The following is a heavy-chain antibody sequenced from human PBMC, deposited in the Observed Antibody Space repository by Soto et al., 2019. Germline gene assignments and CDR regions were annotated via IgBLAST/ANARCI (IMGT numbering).Heavy chain of an antibody. CDR3: ATTVTTRFDY. Sequence: ESVGGVVQPGRSLRLSCAASGFTFSSYAMHWVRQAPGKGLEWVAVISYDGSNKYYADSVKGRFTISRDNSKNTLYLQMNSLRAEDTAVYYCATTVTTRFDYWGQGTLVTVSS. CDR2: ISYDGSNK. J-gene: IGHJ4*02. CDR1: GFTFSSYA. D-gene: IGHD4-17*01. V-gene: IGHV3-30-3*01.